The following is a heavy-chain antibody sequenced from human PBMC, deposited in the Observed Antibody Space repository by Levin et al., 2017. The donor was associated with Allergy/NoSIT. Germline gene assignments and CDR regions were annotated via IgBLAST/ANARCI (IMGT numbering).Heavy chain of an antibody. J-gene: IGHJ4*02. V-gene: IGHV3-23*01. CDR2: ITNSGVTT. CDR1: GFTFNSYA. Sequence: GESLKISCAASGFTFNSYAMTWVRQAPGKGLEWVSTITNSGVTTNYADSVKGRFTISRDNSKNTLYLQMNSLRAEDTAVYYCAKMYGSGWYSPLDYWGQGTLVTVSS. CDR3: AKMYGSGWYSPLDY. D-gene: IGHD6-19*01.